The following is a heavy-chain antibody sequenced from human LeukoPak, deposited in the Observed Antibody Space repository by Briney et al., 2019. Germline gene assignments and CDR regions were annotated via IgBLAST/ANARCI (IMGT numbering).Heavy chain of an antibody. CDR2: IYSGGST. CDR1: GFTLSSNY. V-gene: IGHV3-53*01. J-gene: IGHJ6*02. Sequence: GGSLRLSCAASGFTLSSNYMSWVRQAPGKGLEWVSVIYSGGSTYYADSVKGRFTISRDNSKNTLYLQMNSLRAEDTAVYYCAREQTSEGMDVWGQGTTVTVSS. CDR3: AREQTSEGMDV.